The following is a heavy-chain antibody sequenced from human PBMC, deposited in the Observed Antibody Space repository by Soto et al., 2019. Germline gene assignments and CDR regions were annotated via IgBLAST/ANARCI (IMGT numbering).Heavy chain of an antibody. CDR2: MNPNSGNT. J-gene: IGHJ4*02. CDR1: GYTFTSYD. V-gene: IGHV1-8*01. Sequence: WASVKVSCKASGYTFTSYDINWVRQATGQGLELMGWMNPNSGNTGYAQNFQGRFTLTSTTSISTAYMELSSLRSEDTAVYYCARDSSGYSSSAGDYWGQGTLVTVSS. CDR3: ARDSSGYSSSAGDY. D-gene: IGHD6-6*01.